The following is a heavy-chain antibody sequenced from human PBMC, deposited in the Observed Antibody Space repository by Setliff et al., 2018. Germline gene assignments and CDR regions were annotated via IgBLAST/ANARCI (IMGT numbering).Heavy chain of an antibody. CDR2: ISPYNSNT. CDR3: ARDLSTTVMTRSWYYFDY. Sequence: SVQVSCKASGYTFATYGISWVRQAPGQGLEWMGWISPYNSNTNYAQNFQGRVTMTTDTSTSTAYMELRSLRSDDTAMYYCARDLSTTVMTRSWYYFDYWGQGTLVTVSS. D-gene: IGHD4-17*01. J-gene: IGHJ4*02. CDR1: GYTFATYG. V-gene: IGHV1-18*01.